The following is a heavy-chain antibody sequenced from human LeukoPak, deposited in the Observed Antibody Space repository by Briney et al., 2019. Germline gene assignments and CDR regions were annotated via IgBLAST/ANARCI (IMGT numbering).Heavy chain of an antibody. J-gene: IGHJ4*02. CDR1: GVTFSNYW. Sequence: GGSLRLSCAASGVTFSNYWMHWVRQAPGKGLVWVSRINGDGRSTHYADSVQGRFTISRDNAKNTVYLQMNSLRAEDTAVYYCATVVIDTPVDYWGQGTLVTVSS. D-gene: IGHD2-15*01. V-gene: IGHV3-74*01. CDR3: ATVVIDTPVDY. CDR2: INGDGRST.